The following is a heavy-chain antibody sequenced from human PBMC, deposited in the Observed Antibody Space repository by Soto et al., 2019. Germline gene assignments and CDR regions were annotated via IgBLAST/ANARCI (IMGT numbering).Heavy chain of an antibody. CDR1: GGSISSSSYY. V-gene: IGHV4-39*01. Sequence: SETLSLTCTVSGGSISSSSYYWGWIRQPPGKGLEWIGSIYYSGSTYYNPSLKSRVTISVDTSKNQFSLKLSSVTAADTAVYYCARAGAFDIWGQGTTVTVSS. J-gene: IGHJ3*02. CDR2: IYYSGST. CDR3: ARAGAFDI. D-gene: IGHD3-10*01.